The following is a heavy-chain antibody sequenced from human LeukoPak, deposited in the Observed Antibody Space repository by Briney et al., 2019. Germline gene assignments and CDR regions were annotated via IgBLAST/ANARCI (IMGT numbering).Heavy chain of an antibody. J-gene: IGHJ3*02. Sequence: ASVKVSCKASGYTFTSYDINWVRQATGQGLGWMGWMNPNSGYTGYAQKFQGRVTMTRDTSISTAYMELSRLRSDDTAVYYCARSDQLLSDAFDIWGQGTMVTVSS. CDR3: ARSDQLLSDAFDI. CDR2: MNPNSGYT. V-gene: IGHV1-8*01. D-gene: IGHD2-2*01. CDR1: GYTFTSYD.